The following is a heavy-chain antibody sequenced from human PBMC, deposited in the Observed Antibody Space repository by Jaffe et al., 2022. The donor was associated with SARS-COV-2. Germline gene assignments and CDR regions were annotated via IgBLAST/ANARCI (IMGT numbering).Heavy chain of an antibody. Sequence: QVQLVESGGGVVQPGRSLRLSCAASGFTFSSYAMHWVRQAPGKGLEWVAVISYDGSNKYYADSVKGRFTISRDNSKNTLYLQMNSLRAEDTAVYYCARDGAAAWYGAWAFDIWGQGTMVTVSS. V-gene: IGHV3-30*04. CDR2: ISYDGSNK. D-gene: IGHD6-13*01. CDR1: GFTFSSYA. J-gene: IGHJ3*02. CDR3: ARDGAAAWYGAWAFDI.